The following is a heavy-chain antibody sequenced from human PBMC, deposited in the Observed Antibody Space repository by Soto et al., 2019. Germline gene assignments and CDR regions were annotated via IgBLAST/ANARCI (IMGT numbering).Heavy chain of an antibody. J-gene: IGHJ6*02. CDR3: ARAPWLGDSYGMDV. CDR2: ISSSSSYI. V-gene: IGHV3-21*01. CDR1: GFTFSSYS. D-gene: IGHD2-21*02. Sequence: EVQLVESGGGLVKPGGSLRLSCAASGFTFSSYSMNWVRQAPGKGLEWVSSISSSSSYIYYADSVKGRFTISRDNAKNSLYLQMNSLRAEDTAVYYCARAPWLGDSYGMDVWGQGTTVTVSS.